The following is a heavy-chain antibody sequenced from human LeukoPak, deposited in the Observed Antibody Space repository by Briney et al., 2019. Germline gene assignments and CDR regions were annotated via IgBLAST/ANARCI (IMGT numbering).Heavy chain of an antibody. CDR3: ARDYYDSSGYSVNDY. J-gene: IGHJ4*02. V-gene: IGHV1-46*01. D-gene: IGHD3-22*01. CDR1: GYTFTSYY. Sequence: ASVKVSCKASGYTFTSYYMHWVRQAPGQXXXXXGIINPSGGSTSYAQKFQGRVTMTRDTSTSTVYMELSSLRSEDTAVYYCARDYYDSSGYSVNDYWGQGTLVTVSS. CDR2: INPSGGST.